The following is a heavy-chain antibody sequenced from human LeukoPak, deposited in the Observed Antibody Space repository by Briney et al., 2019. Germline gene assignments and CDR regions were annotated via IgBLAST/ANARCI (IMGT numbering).Heavy chain of an antibody. CDR1: GFTFSSYS. J-gene: IGHJ6*02. Sequence: GGSLRLYCAASGFTFSSYSMNWVRQAPGKGLEGVSSISSSSSIIRNAASVKGRFTIPGKNTKTSLYLQMNGHIAESTLVYYGAGVSFGSSFYLYGMDVWGQGTTVTVSS. CDR3: AGVSFGSSFYLYGMDV. V-gene: IGHV3-21*01. CDR2: ISSSSSII. D-gene: IGHD2-2*01.